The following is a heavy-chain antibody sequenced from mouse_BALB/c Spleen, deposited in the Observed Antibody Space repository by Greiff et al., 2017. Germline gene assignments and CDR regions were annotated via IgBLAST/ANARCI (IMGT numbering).Heavy chain of an antibody. V-gene: IGHV14-3*02. D-gene: IGHD1-2*01. CDR1: GFNIKDTY. Sequence: EVKLQESGAELVKPGASVKLSCTASGFNIKDTYMHWVKQRPEQGLEWIGRIDPANGNTKYDPKFQGKATITADTSSNTAYLQLSSLTSEDTAVYYCASLRLRFDYWGQGTTLTVSS. J-gene: IGHJ2*01. CDR2: IDPANGNT. CDR3: ASLRLRFDY.